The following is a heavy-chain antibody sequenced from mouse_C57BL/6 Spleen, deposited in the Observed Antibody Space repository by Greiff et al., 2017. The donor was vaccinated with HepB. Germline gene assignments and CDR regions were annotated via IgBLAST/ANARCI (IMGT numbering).Heavy chain of an antibody. V-gene: IGHV5-4*03. CDR1: GFTFSSYA. J-gene: IGHJ1*03. CDR2: ISDGGSYT. D-gene: IGHD1-1*02. CDR3: AREVDWYFDV. Sequence: EVKLVESGGGLVKPGGSLKLSCAASGFTFSSYAMSWVRQTPEKRLEWVATISDGGSYTYYPDNVKGRFTISRDNAKNNLYLQMSHLKSEDTAMYYCAREVDWYFDVWGTGTTVTVSS.